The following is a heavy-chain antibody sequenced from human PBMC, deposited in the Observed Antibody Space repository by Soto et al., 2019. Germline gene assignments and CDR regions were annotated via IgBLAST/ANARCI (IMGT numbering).Heavy chain of an antibody. CDR2: IRSKANSYAT. D-gene: IGHD6-19*01. CDR3: TRPGYSSGWYDL. CDR1: GFIFSGSA. J-gene: IGHJ5*02. V-gene: IGHV3-73*02. Sequence: EVQLVESGGGLVQPGGSLKLSCAVSGFIFSGSAIHWVRQASGKGLEWVGRIRSKANSYATAYAASVKGRFTISRDDSKNTAYLQMNSLKTEDTAVYYCTRPGYSSGWYDLWGQGTLVTVSS.